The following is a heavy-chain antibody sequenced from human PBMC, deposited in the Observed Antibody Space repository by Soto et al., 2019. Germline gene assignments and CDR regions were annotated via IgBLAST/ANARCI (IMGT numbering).Heavy chain of an antibody. Sequence: QVQLVQSGAEVKKPGSSVQVSCKASGGTFSSYAISWVRQAPGQGLEWMGGIIPIFGTANYAQKFQGRVTITADESTTPAHIELSSLRAVDTAVYYCASHPLQWLAHFDYWGQGNLVTVSS. V-gene: IGHV1-69*12. D-gene: IGHD6-19*01. CDR2: IIPIFGTA. CDR3: ASHPLQWLAHFDY. CDR1: GGTFSSYA. J-gene: IGHJ4*02.